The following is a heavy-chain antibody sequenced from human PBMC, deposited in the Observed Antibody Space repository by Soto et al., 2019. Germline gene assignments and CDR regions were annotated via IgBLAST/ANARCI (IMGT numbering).Heavy chain of an antibody. CDR1: GFTFSSYA. J-gene: IGHJ1*01. CDR2: ISGSGGST. Sequence: EVQLLESGGGLVQPGGSLRLSCAASGFTFSSYAMSWVRQAPGKGLEWVSAISGSGGSTYYADSVKGRFTISTDNSKNKLYMQMNNLRAEDKAVYYCEKDGEFKYFQHWGQGTLVTVYS. CDR3: EKDGEFKYFQH. V-gene: IGHV3-23*01. D-gene: IGHD3-10*01.